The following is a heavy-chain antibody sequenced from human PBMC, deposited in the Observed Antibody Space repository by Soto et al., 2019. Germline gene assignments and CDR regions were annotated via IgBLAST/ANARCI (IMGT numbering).Heavy chain of an antibody. V-gene: IGHV1-3*01. J-gene: IGHJ5*02. Sequence: ASVKVSCKASGYTFTSYAMHWVRQAPGQRLEWMGWINAGNGNTKYSQKFQGRVTITRDTSASTAYMELSSLRSEDTAVYYCARDEAAAANWFDPWGQGTLVTVS. D-gene: IGHD6-13*01. CDR2: INAGNGNT. CDR3: ARDEAAAANWFDP. CDR1: GYTFTSYA.